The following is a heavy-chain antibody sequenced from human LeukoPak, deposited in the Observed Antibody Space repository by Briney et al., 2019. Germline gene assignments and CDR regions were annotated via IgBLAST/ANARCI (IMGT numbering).Heavy chain of an antibody. J-gene: IGHJ4*02. CDR1: GFTFRSYG. CDR3: AREAAWGQWYFDY. CDR2: VADDGNHK. V-gene: IGHV3-30*03. Sequence: PGMSLRLSCAASGFTFRSYGMHWVRQASGKGLEWVAVVADDGNHKVYADSAKGRFTIYRDNSKNTLYLQMDSLRAEDTAVYYCAREAAWGQWYFDYWGQGTLVTVPS. D-gene: IGHD2-15*01.